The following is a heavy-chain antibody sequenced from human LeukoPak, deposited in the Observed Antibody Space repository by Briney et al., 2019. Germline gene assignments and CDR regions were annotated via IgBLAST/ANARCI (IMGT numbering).Heavy chain of an antibody. CDR1: GGSLSTHY. V-gene: IGHV4-4*07. Sequence: SETLSLTCTVSGGSLSTHYWGWIRQPAGKGLEWIGRISASGSTNYNPSLKSRVTMSVDTSKNQFSLKLNSVTAADTAVYYCTRWSEYWGQGTLVTVSS. J-gene: IGHJ4*02. CDR2: ISASGST. CDR3: TRWSEY.